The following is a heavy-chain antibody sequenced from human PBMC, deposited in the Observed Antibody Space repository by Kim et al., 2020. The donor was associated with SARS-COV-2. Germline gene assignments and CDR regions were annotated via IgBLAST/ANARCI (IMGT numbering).Heavy chain of an antibody. CDR3: AREGYYDSSGYYHHDAFDI. V-gene: IGHV4-59*01. D-gene: IGHD3-22*01. Sequence: SETLSLTCTVSGGSISSYYWSWIRQPPGKGLEWLGYIYYSGSTSYNASLKSRVTISLDTSGNQFSLKLSSVTAADTAVYYCAREGYYDSSGYYHHDAFDIWGQGTVVTVSS. CDR2: IYYSGST. CDR1: GGSISSYY. J-gene: IGHJ3*02.